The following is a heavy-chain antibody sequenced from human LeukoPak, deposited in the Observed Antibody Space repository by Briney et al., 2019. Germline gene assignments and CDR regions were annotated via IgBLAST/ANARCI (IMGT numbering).Heavy chain of an antibody. D-gene: IGHD2-8*02. CDR3: ARANILVVPYFDY. CDR2: ISSSSSTI. CDR1: GFSFSLYG. V-gene: IGHV3-48*01. J-gene: IGHJ4*02. Sequence: GGSLRLSCGASGFSFSLYGMNWVRQAPGKGLEWVSYISSSSSTIYYADSVKGRFTISRDNAKNSLYLQMNSLRAEDTAVYYCARANILVVPYFDYWGQGTLVTVSS.